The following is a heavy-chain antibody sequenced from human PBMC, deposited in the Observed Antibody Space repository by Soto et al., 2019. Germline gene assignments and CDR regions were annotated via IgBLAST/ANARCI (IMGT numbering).Heavy chain of an antibody. CDR3: AKDLGYCSSTACYDFYAMDV. D-gene: IGHD2-2*01. Sequence: LRLSCTASGFTFSTSSMNWVRQAPGKGLEWVSGISGSGGTTYYADSVKGRSTISRDGSKNTVFLQMNSLRAEDTAVYYCAKDLGYCSSTACYDFYAMDVWGQGTTVTVSS. J-gene: IGHJ6*02. V-gene: IGHV3-23*01. CDR2: ISGSGGTT. CDR1: GFTFSTSS.